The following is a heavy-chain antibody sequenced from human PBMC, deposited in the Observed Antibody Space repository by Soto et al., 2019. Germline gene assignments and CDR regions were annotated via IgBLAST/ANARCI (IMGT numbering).Heavy chain of an antibody. D-gene: IGHD2-8*02. CDR2: INHSGST. CDR3: ARDRITGLFDY. CDR1: GGSFSGYY. Sequence: SETLSLTCAVYGGSFSGYYWTWIRQPPGTGLEWIGEINHSGSTNYNPSPKSRVTISVDTSKNQFSLKLTSVTAADTAVYYCARDRITGLFDYWGQGTLVTVSS. J-gene: IGHJ4*02. V-gene: IGHV4-34*01.